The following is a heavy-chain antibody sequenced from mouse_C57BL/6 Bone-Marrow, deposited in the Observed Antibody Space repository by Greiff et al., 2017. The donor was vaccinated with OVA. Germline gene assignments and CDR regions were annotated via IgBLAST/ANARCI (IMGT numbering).Heavy chain of an antibody. D-gene: IGHD3-2*02. CDR2: IYPRSGNT. Sequence: QVKLVESGAELARPGASVKLSCKASGYTFTSYGISWVKQRTGQGLEWIGEIYPRSGNTYYNEKFKGKATLTADKSSSTAYMELRSLTSEDSAVYFCAREDSSGYAMDYWGQGTSVTVSS. V-gene: IGHV1-81*01. CDR1: GYTFTSYG. J-gene: IGHJ4*01. CDR3: AREDSSGYAMDY.